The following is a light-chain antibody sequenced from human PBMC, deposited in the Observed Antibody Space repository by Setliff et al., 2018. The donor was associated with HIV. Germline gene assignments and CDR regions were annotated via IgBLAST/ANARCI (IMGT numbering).Light chain of an antibody. Sequence: QSALTQPASVSGSPGQSITISCTGTSSDVGGYHYVSWYQQPPGKAPQVMIYEVSNRPSGVSNRFSGSKSGNTASLTISVLQAVDDADYHCTSYTSSYTLVFGTGTKVTVL. V-gene: IGLV2-14*01. J-gene: IGLJ1*01. CDR3: TSYTSSYTLV. CDR2: EVS. CDR1: SSDVGGYHY.